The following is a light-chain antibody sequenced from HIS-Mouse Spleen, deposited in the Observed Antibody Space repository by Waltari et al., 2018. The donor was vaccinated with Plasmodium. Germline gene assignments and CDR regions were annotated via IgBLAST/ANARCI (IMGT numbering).Light chain of an antibody. Sequence: EIVMTQSPATLSVSPGERATLSCRASQSVSSNLAWYQQKPGQAPRLRIYGASNRANGSPARFSGSGCGTEFTLTISSLQSEDFAVYYCQQYNNWPAWTFGQGTKVEIK. J-gene: IGKJ1*01. CDR2: GAS. CDR1: QSVSSN. CDR3: QQYNNWPAWT. V-gene: IGKV3-15*01.